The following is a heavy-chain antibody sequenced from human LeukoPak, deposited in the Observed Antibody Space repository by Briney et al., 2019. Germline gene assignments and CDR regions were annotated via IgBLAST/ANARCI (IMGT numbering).Heavy chain of an antibody. CDR1: GFTFSSYS. CDR2: ISSSSSYI. Sequence: KAGGSLRLSCAASGFTFSSYSMNWVRQAPGKGLEWVSSISSSSSYIYYADSVKGRFTISRDNAKNSLYLQMNSLRAEDTAVYYRARWGFTMVRGVGFDIWGQGTMVTVSS. V-gene: IGHV3-21*01. J-gene: IGHJ3*02. CDR3: ARWGFTMVRGVGFDI. D-gene: IGHD3-10*01.